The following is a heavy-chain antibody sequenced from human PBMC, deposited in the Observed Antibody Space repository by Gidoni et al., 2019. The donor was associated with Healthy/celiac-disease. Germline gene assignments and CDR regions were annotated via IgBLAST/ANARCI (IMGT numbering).Heavy chain of an antibody. V-gene: IGHV3-23*01. D-gene: IGHD6-6*01. J-gene: IGHJ4*02. CDR2: ISGSGGST. Sequence: EVQLLESGGGLVQLGGSLGSYGGASGCTGSSNAMSWVRPAPGRGLGLVSAISGSGGSTYYADSVKGRFTISRDNSKNTLYLQMNSLRAEDTAVYYCAKQDNTGIAARATFDYWGQGTLVTVSS. CDR1: GCTGSSNA. CDR3: AKQDNTGIAARATFDY.